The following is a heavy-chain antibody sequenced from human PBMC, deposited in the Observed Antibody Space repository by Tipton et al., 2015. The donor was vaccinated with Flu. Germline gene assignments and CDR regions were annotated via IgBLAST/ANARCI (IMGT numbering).Heavy chain of an antibody. V-gene: IGHV3-30*18. J-gene: IGHJ6*02. CDR1: GFAFSSYG. Sequence: SLRLSCATSGFAFSSYGLHWVRQGPGKGLEWVAAISHDGDNKYYAGSVRGRFSISRDQSKNTVYLQMNSLRTDDTAVYYCAKDVAGTFHFYGMDVWGQGTTVTVSS. CDR3: AKDVAGTFHFYGMDV. D-gene: IGHD1-1*01. CDR2: ISHDGDNK.